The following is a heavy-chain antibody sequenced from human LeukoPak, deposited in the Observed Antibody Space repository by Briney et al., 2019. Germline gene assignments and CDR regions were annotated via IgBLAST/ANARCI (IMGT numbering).Heavy chain of an antibody. J-gene: IGHJ6*03. Sequence: GGSLRLSCAASGFTFSSYGMHWVRQAPGKGLEWVAFIRYDGSNKYYADSVKGRFTISRDNSKNTLYLQMNSLRAEDTAVYYCAKEAVVVPAARYCYYYMDVWGKGTTVTVSS. CDR3: AKEAVVVPAARYCYYYMDV. CDR2: IRYDGSNK. CDR1: GFTFSSYG. D-gene: IGHD2-2*01. V-gene: IGHV3-30*02.